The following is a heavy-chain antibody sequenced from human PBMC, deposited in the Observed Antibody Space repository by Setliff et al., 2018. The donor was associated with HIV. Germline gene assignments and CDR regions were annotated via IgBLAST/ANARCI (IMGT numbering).Heavy chain of an antibody. Sequence: PGRSLRLSCAASGFSFSTYGMHWVRQAPGKGLEWVAVIWHDGSNENYADSVKGRFPSSRDNSKHTLYLQLSSLRVDDTAVYYCVKEAYSNTWNYYYYYIDVWGKGTTVTVSS. CDR2: IWHDGSNE. V-gene: IGHV3-30*18. CDR1: GFSFSTYG. D-gene: IGHD6-13*01. CDR3: VKEAYSNTWNYYYYYIDV. J-gene: IGHJ6*03.